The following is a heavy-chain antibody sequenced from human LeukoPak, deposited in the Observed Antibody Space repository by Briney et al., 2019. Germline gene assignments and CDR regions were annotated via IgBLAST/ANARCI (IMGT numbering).Heavy chain of an antibody. D-gene: IGHD2-2*01. J-gene: IGHJ6*03. Sequence: GGSLRLSCAASGFTFSSYGMHWVRQAPGKGLEWVAFIRYDGSNKYYADSVKGRFTISRDNSKNTLYLQMNSLRAEDTAVYYCAKGRRHQLLFSGDYYYYYMDVWGKGTTVTVSS. CDR1: GFTFSSYG. V-gene: IGHV3-30*02. CDR2: IRYDGSNK. CDR3: AKGRRHQLLFSGDYYYYYMDV.